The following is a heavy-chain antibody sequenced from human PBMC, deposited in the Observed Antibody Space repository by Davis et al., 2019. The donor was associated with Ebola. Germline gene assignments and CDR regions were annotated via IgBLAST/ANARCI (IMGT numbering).Heavy chain of an antibody. V-gene: IGHV1-46*01. CDR3: ARDGPDYYGLDV. CDR1: GYTLTDYQ. Sequence: ASVKVSCKASGYTLTDYQMHWVRQAPGQGLEWMGVINPSAGYTNYAQKLQGRVTITRDTSTSTVYMEVRRLRSDDTAVYYCARDGPDYYGLDVWGQGTAVTVSS. J-gene: IGHJ6*02. CDR2: INPSAGYT.